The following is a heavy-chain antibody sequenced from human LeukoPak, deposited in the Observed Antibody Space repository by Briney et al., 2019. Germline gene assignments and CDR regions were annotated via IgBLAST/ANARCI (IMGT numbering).Heavy chain of an antibody. D-gene: IGHD2-2*02. CDR3: ASDGGGYCSSTSCYNNLDY. Sequence: ASVKVSCKASGYTFTGYYMHWVRQAPGQGLEWMGWINPNSGGTNYAQKFQGRVTMTRDTSISTAYMELSRLRSDDTAVYYCASDGGGYCSSTSCYNNLDYWGQGTLVTVSS. V-gene: IGHV1-2*02. CDR2: INPNSGGT. J-gene: IGHJ4*02. CDR1: GYTFTGYY.